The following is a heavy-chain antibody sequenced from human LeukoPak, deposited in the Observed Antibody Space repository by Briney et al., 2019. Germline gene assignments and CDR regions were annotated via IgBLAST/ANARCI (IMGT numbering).Heavy chain of an antibody. CDR3: ARGYVDRGYSYGYYDY. D-gene: IGHD5-18*01. J-gene: IGHJ4*02. CDR1: GYTFTGYY. CDR2: INPNSGGT. Sequence: ASVKVSCKASGYTFTGYYMHWVRQAPGQGLDWMGRINPNSGGTNYAQKFQGRVTMTRDTSISTAYMELSRLRSDDTAVYYCARGYVDRGYSYGYYDYWGQGTLVTVSS. V-gene: IGHV1-2*06.